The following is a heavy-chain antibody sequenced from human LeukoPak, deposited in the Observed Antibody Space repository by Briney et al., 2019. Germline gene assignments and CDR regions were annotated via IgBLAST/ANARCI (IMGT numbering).Heavy chain of an antibody. CDR1: GGSISSSSYY. CDR2: IYYSGST. CDR3: ARARHGYGDGGRWFDP. D-gene: IGHD4-17*01. Sequence: SETLSLTCTVSGGSISSSSYYWGWIRQPPGKGLEWIGSIYYSGSTYYNPSLKSRVTISVDTSKNQFSLKLSSVTAADTAVYYCARARHGYGDGGRWFDPWGQGTLVTVSS. V-gene: IGHV4-39*07. J-gene: IGHJ5*02.